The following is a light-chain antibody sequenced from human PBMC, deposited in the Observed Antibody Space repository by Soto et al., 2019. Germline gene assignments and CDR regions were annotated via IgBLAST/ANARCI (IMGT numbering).Light chain of an antibody. CDR1: QSVSSSS. CDR3: QQYGSSWT. Sequence: EIVVTQSPGTLSLSPGERATLSCRASQSVSSSSLAWYQQKPGQAPRLLIYGASSRATGIPDRFTGSGSGTDFTLIISRLEPEDYPVYFCQQYGSSWTFGQGTKVQIK. J-gene: IGKJ1*01. CDR2: GAS. V-gene: IGKV3-20*01.